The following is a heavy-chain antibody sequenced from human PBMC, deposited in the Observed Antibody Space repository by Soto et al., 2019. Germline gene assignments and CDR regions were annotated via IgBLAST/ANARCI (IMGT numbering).Heavy chain of an antibody. D-gene: IGHD6-13*01. J-gene: IGHJ4*02. V-gene: IGHV1-69*04. CDR1: GGTFSSYT. Sequence: SVKVSCKASGGTFSSYTISWVRQAPGQGLEWMGRIIPILGIANYAQKFQGRVTITADKSTSTAYMELSSLRSEDTAVYYCARDRDSSSWYDYWGQGTLVTVSS. CDR3: ARDRDSSSWYDY. CDR2: IIPILGIA.